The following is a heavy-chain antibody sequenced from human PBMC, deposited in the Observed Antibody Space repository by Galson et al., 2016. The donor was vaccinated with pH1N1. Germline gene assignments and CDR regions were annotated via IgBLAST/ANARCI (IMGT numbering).Heavy chain of an antibody. CDR2: IWYDGSNQ. D-gene: IGHD2-21*01. CDR3: VRESWRCGGDFDY. J-gene: IGHJ4*02. Sequence: SLRLSCAASGFTFSNHAMHWVRHVPGKGLEWVARIWYDGSNQYYTDSVKGRFTISRDNSKNTLYLQMKSLRVEDTAVYYCVRESWRCGGDFDYWGQGTLVAVSS. V-gene: IGHV3-33*08. CDR1: GFTFSNHA.